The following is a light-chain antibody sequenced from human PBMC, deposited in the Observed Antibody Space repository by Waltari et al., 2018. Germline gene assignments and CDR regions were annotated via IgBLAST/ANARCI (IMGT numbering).Light chain of an antibody. Sequence: QSALTQPRSVSGSPGQSVTMSCTGTTSDVGGYNYVSWYQQHAGKVPKLMIYDVTKRPAGVPDRFSGSKTCNTASLTSSGLQAEDEAYYFCSSYSGTYTFVVFGGGTKLTVL. CDR1: TSDVGGYNY. V-gene: IGLV2-11*01. CDR3: SSYSGTYTFVV. CDR2: DVT. J-gene: IGLJ2*01.